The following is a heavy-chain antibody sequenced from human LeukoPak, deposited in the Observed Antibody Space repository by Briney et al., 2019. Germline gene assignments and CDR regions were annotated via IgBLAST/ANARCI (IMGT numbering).Heavy chain of an antibody. Sequence: SETLSLTCTVSGGSISSGSYYWSWLRQPAGKGLEWIGRIYTSGSTNYNPSLKSRVTISVDTSKNQFSLKLSSVTAADTAVYYCARDRGTVISDYWGQGTLVTVSS. CDR2: IYTSGST. CDR3: ARDRGTVISDY. CDR1: GGSISSGSYY. J-gene: IGHJ4*02. V-gene: IGHV4-61*02. D-gene: IGHD4-17*01.